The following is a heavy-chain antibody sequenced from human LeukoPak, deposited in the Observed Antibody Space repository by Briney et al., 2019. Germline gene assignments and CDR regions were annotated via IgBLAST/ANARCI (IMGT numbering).Heavy chain of an antibody. CDR2: ISGSGGST. D-gene: IGHD2-2*01. CDR1: GFTFSSYA. Sequence: PGGSLRLSCAASGFTFSSYAMSWVRQAPGKGLEWVSAISGSGGSTYYADSVKGRFTISRDNSKNTLYLQMNSLRAEDTAVYYCARSTTSYCSSTSGDHWGQGTLVTVSS. CDR3: ARSTTSYCSSTSGDH. J-gene: IGHJ1*01. V-gene: IGHV3-23*01.